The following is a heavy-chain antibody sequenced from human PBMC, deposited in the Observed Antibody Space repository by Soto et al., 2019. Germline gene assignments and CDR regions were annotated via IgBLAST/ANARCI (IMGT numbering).Heavy chain of an antibody. Sequence: PGGSLRLSCVGSVFTFGNYGMHWVRQPPGKGLEWVALISDDGDKRYYADSVRGRLIISRDNSKDTLYLQMNSLGPDDTAVYFCAKARVRIVGANSFDYWGQGTPVTVSS. CDR2: ISDDGDKR. CDR3: AKARVRIVGANSFDY. V-gene: IGHV3-30*18. CDR1: VFTFGNYG. J-gene: IGHJ4*02. D-gene: IGHD1-26*01.